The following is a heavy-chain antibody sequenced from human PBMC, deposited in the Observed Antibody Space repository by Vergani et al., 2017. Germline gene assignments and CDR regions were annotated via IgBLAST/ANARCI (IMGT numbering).Heavy chain of an antibody. CDR3: ARSQPYDSSGYYPGWFDP. Sequence: QVQLQESGPGLLKPSETLSLTCTVSGGSISSYYWSWIRQPPGKGLEWIGYIYYSGSTNYNPSLKSRVTISVDTSKNQFSLRLSSVTAADTAVYYCARSQPYDSSGYYPGWFDPWGQGTLVTVSS. V-gene: IGHV4-59*01. J-gene: IGHJ5*02. CDR1: GGSISSYY. D-gene: IGHD3-22*01. CDR2: IYYSGST.